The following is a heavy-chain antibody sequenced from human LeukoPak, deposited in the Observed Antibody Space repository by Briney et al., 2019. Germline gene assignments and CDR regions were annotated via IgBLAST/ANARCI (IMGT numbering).Heavy chain of an antibody. CDR1: GGSISSGDHY. J-gene: IGHJ3*02. Sequence: PSETLSLTCTVSGGSISSGDHYWSWIRQPPGKGLEWIGYIYYSGSTYYNPSLKSRVTISVDPSKNQFSLKLSSVTAADTAVYYCARSTPSLYGDTPSAFDIWGQGTMVTVSS. CDR2: IYYSGST. D-gene: IGHD4-17*01. V-gene: IGHV4-30-4*01. CDR3: ARSTPSLYGDTPSAFDI.